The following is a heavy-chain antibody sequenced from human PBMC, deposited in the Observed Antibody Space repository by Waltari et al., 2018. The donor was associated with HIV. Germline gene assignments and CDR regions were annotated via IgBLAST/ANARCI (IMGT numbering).Heavy chain of an antibody. CDR3: SRGPIMTPGNFYNGFDV. CDR1: GGSITNHY. J-gene: IGHJ6*02. CDR2: IYFNGNT. Sequence: QVQLQESGPGLVKPSETLSLTCSVSGGSITNHYLSWIRQSPEKGLEWIGYIYFNGNTNYSSFLKSRVTMSADTAKNQISLKLTSVTAADSAKYYCSRGPIMTPGNFYNGFDVWGRGTTVTVSS. D-gene: IGHD2-15*01. V-gene: IGHV4-59*11.